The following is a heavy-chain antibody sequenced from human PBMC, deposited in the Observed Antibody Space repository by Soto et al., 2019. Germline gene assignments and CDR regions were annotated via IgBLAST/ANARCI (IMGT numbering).Heavy chain of an antibody. J-gene: IGHJ6*02. CDR3: ARDPPATRHGMDV. Sequence: EVQLVETGGGLIQPGESLRLSRAASGFTVSSNYMSWVRQAPGKGLEWVSVIYSGGSTYYADSVRGRFTISRDNSKNTLYLQMKSLRAEDTAVYYCARDPPATRHGMDVWGQGTTVTVSS. CDR2: IYSGGST. V-gene: IGHV3-53*02. CDR1: GFTVSSNY.